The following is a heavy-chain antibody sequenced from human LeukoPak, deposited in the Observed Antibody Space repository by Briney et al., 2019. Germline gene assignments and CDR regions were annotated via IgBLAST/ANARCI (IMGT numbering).Heavy chain of an antibody. V-gene: IGHV3-15*01. D-gene: IGHD3-10*01. CDR1: GVTVSNAW. J-gene: IGHJ4*02. CDR3: SWEMDGSFGRRLEN. Sequence: GGSLRLSCAVAGVTVSNAWMSWVRQAPGKGLEWVGRIKSKIDGGTTDYVAPVKGRFTISRDDSKNTLYLQMNSLKIEDTAVYFCSWEMDGSFGRRLENWGQGTLVTVAS. CDR2: IKSKIDGGTT.